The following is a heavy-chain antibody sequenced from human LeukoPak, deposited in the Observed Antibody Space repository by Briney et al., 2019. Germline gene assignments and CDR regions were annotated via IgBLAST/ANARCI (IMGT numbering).Heavy chain of an antibody. Sequence: GGSLRLSCAASGFTFSNYGMHWVRQAPGKGLEWVAVIWYDGSNKYYADSVKGRFTISRDNSKNTLYLQINSLRAEDTAVYYCARDRRRLAVAGTELDYWGQGTLVTVSS. CDR1: GFTFSNYG. J-gene: IGHJ4*02. CDR3: ARDRRRLAVAGTELDY. V-gene: IGHV3-33*01. CDR2: IWYDGSNK. D-gene: IGHD6-19*01.